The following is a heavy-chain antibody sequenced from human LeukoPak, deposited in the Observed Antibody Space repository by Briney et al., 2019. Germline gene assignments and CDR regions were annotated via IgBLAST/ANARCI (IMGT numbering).Heavy chain of an antibody. CDR3: ASDGSGLAVRGWFDS. J-gene: IGHJ5*02. CDR1: GFTFKNYG. Sequence: PGGSLRLSCVASGFTFKNYGVHWVRRAPGKGLEWVAVIWYDGTYEYYGDSVKGRFAISRDNSKNTVYLQMNSLRAEDTAVYFCASDGSGLAVRGWFDSWGQGTVVTVSS. CDR2: IWYDGTYE. V-gene: IGHV3-33*01. D-gene: IGHD3-10*01.